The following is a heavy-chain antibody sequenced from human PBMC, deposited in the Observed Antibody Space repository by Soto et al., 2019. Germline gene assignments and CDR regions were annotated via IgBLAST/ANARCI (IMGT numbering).Heavy chain of an antibody. CDR3: ASFEYSRSSWRDNYYGMDV. J-gene: IGHJ6*02. CDR1: GYTFTSYG. V-gene: IGHV1-18*01. CDR2: ISAYNGNT. Sequence: QVQLVQSGAEVKKPGASVKVSCKASGYTFTSYGISWVRQAPGQGLEWMGWISAYNGNTNYAQKLPGRVTMTTDTSTSTAYMELRSLRSDDTAVYYCASFEYSRSSWRDNYYGMDVWGQWTTVTVSS. D-gene: IGHD6-6*01.